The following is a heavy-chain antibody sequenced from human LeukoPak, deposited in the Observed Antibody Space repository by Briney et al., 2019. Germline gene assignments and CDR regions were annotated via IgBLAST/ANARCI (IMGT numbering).Heavy chain of an antibody. CDR3: ATDRLAVAGRPSYFDY. V-gene: IGHV1-24*01. CDR2: FDPGDGET. D-gene: IGHD6-19*01. Sequence: ASVKVSCKVSGYTLTELSMHWVRQAPGKGLEWMGGFDPGDGETIYAQKFQGRVTMTEDTSTDTAYMELSSLRSEVTAVYYCATDRLAVAGRPSYFDYWGQGTLVTVSS. J-gene: IGHJ4*02. CDR1: GYTLTELS.